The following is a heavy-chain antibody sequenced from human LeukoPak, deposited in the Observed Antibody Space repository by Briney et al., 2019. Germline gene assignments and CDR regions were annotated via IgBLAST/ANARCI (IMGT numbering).Heavy chain of an antibody. J-gene: IGHJ4*02. V-gene: IGHV4-4*07. CDR1: GPFIKTYY. Sequence: PSETLSLTCTVSGPFIKTYYWSWIRQPAGKGLEWIGRIYTSGSTNYNPSLKSRVTMSVDTSENQFSLKLSSVTAADTAVYFCARVTLFRGAQIDSWGQGTLVTVSS. CDR2: IYTSGST. D-gene: IGHD3-10*01. CDR3: ARVTLFRGAQIDS.